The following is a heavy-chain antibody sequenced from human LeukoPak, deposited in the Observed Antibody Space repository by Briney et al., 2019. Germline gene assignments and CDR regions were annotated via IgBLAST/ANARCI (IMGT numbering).Heavy chain of an antibody. Sequence: GGSLRLSCGASGFTFSSYEMNWVRQAPGKGLEWVSSISSSSRYISYADSVKGRFTISRDNAKNSLYLQMNSLRAEDTAVYYCARLGVGGSYSGIYYFNYWGQGTLVTVSS. CDR2: ISSSSRYI. CDR3: ARLGVGGSYSGIYYFNY. CDR1: GFTFSSYE. D-gene: IGHD1-26*01. V-gene: IGHV3-21*01. J-gene: IGHJ4*02.